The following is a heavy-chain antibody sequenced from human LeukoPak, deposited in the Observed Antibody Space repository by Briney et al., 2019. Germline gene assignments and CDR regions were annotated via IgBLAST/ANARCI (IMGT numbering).Heavy chain of an antibody. D-gene: IGHD5-24*01. J-gene: IGHJ3*01. CDR1: GFTFSVAA. CDR3: AKDIQLST. V-gene: IGHV3-23*01. Sequence: PGGSLRLSCAASGFTFSVAAMTWVRQAPGKGLEWVSLIGASGESTYYADSVKGRFTIPRDNSKNTLSLQMNSLRVEDTAMYFCAKDIQLSTWGLGTMVTVPS. CDR2: IGASGEST.